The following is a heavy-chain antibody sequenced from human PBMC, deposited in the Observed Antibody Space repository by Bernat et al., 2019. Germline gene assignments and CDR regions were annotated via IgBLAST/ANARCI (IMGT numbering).Heavy chain of an antibody. D-gene: IGHD6-19*01. CDR1: GFTFNDFA. Sequence: EVQLVESGGGLVQPGGSLRLSCSASGFTFNDFAFHWVRQAPGTGLQYVSGVSSSGDNSSYADSVKGRFTISRDNSRNTLYLEMSSLRAEDTAVYYCARFGRAVGYYFDSWGQGTLVTVSS. CDR3: ARFGRAVGYYFDS. V-gene: IGHV3-64D*06. CDR2: VSSSGDNS. J-gene: IGHJ4*02.